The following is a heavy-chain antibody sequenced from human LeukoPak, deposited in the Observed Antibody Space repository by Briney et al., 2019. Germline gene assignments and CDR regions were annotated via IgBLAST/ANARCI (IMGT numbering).Heavy chain of an antibody. CDR3: ARRRCSGGSCTSYYFDY. J-gene: IGHJ4*02. CDR2: IYPGDSDT. CDR1: GYSFTSYW. V-gene: IGHV5-51*01. Sequence: GESLKISCKGSGYSFTSYWIGWVRQMPGKGLEWMGIIYPGDSDTRYSPSFQGQVTISADKSISTAYLQWSSLKASDTAMYYCARRRCSGGSCTSYYFDYWGRGTLVTVSS. D-gene: IGHD2-15*01.